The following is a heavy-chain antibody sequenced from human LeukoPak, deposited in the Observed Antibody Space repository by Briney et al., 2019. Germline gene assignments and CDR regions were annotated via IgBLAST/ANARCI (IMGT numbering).Heavy chain of an antibody. CDR2: IYSGGST. CDR3: ANHFACGSTSCPPFDS. D-gene: IGHD2-2*01. J-gene: IGHJ4*02. V-gene: IGHV3-53*01. Sequence: GGSLRLSCAASGFTVSSHYMTWVRQVPGKGLEWVSAIYSGGSTYYADSVKGRFTISRDNSKNTLYLQMNSLRAEDTAVYYCANHFACGSTSCPPFDSWGQGTLVTVSS. CDR1: GFTVSSHY.